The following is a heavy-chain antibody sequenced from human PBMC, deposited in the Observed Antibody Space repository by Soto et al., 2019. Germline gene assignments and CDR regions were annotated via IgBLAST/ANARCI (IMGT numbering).Heavy chain of an antibody. CDR2: IYPGDSDT. Sequence: GESLKISCKGSGYSFTSYWIGWVRQMPGKGLEWMGIIYPGDSDTRYSPSFQGQVTISADKSISTAYLQWSSLKASDTAMYYCARHPRVRAAIYYYGMDVWGQGTTVTVSS. CDR3: ARHPRVRAAIYYYGMDV. D-gene: IGHD2-2*01. CDR1: GYSFTSYW. V-gene: IGHV5-51*01. J-gene: IGHJ6*02.